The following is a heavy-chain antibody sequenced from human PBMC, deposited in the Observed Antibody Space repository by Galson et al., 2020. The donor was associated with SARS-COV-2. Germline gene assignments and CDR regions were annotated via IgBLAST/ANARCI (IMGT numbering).Heavy chain of an antibody. V-gene: IGHV3-48*02. CDR2: ITRGSDTK. Sequence: TGGSLRLSCAASGFTFSSYSMNWVRQAPGKGLEWVSYITRGSDTKYYADSVKGRFTVSRDNAKNSVYLHMNNLRDEDTAVYYCATEAQDYWGHGTLVTVSS. J-gene: IGHJ4*01. CDR3: ATEAQDY. CDR1: GFTFSSYS.